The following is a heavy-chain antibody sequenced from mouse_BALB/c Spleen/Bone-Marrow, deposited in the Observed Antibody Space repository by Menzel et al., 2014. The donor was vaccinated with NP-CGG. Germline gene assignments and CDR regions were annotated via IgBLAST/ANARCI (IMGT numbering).Heavy chain of an antibody. J-gene: IGHJ2*01. CDR2: INPSTGYA. Sequence: VQLVESGPELQKPGASVKMSCKASGYTFTDTWIHWIKQRPGQGLEWIGYINPSTGYAEYNQNFKDKATLTVDKSSSTAYMQLSSLTSEDSAVYYCARDYWGQGTTLTVSS. V-gene: IGHV1-7*01. CDR3: ARDY. CDR1: GYTFTDTW.